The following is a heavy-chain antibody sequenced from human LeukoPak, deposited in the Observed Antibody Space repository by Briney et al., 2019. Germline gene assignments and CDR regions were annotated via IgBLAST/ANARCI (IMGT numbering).Heavy chain of an antibody. CDR1: GYTFTGYY. CDR2: INPNSGGT. V-gene: IGHV1-2*04. J-gene: IGHJ4*02. Sequence: ASVKVSCKACGYTFTGYYMHWVRQARGQGLEWMGWINPNSGGTNYAQKFQGWVTMTRDTSISTAYMELSRPRSDDTAVYYCVRAGIAATSFDYWGQGTLVTVSS. CDR3: VRAGIAATSFDY. D-gene: IGHD6-13*01.